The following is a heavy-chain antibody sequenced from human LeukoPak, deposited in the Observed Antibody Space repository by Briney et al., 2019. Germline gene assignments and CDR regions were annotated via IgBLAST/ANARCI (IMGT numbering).Heavy chain of an antibody. CDR1: GFTFSSYG. Sequence: PGGSLRLSCAASGFTFSSYGMHWVRQAPGKGLEWVADIWYDGSNKYYADSVKGRFTISRDNSKTTLYLQMNRRRAADTAVYYCARCSSSCRIHDAFDIWGQGTMVTVSS. D-gene: IGHD6-13*01. CDR3: ARCSSSCRIHDAFDI. V-gene: IGHV3-33*01. CDR2: IWYDGSNK. J-gene: IGHJ3*02.